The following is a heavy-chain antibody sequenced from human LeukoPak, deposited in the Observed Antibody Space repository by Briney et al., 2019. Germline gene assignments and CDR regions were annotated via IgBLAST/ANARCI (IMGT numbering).Heavy chain of an antibody. Sequence: ASVKVSCKASGYTFTGYYMHWVRQAPGQGLEWMGWINPNSGGTNYAQKFQGRVTMTRDTSISTAYMELRSLRSDDTAVYYCARESSGYYSRPYYFDYWGRGTLVTVSS. CDR2: INPNSGGT. CDR3: ARESSGYYSRPYYFDY. V-gene: IGHV1-2*02. D-gene: IGHD3-22*01. J-gene: IGHJ4*02. CDR1: GYTFTGYY.